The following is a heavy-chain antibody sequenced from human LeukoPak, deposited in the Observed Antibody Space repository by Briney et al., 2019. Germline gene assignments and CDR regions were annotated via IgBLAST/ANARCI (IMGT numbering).Heavy chain of an antibody. J-gene: IGHJ5*02. CDR1: GGSFSGYY. V-gene: IGHV4-34*01. CDR2: INHSGST. Sequence: SETLSLTCALYGGSFSGYYWSWIRQPPGKGLEWIGEINHSGSTNYNPSLKSRVTISVDTSKNQFSLKLSSVTAADTAVYYCARDRSSGWYWFDPWGQGTLVTVSS. CDR3: ARDRSSGWYWFDP. D-gene: IGHD6-19*01.